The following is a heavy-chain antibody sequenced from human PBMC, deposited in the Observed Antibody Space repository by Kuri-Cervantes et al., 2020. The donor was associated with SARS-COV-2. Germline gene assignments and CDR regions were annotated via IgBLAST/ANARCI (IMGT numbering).Heavy chain of an antibody. J-gene: IGHJ4*02. CDR1: GGSFSGYY. CDR3: ARGRRYSLPGGLDY. Sequence: SQTLSLTCAVYGGSFSGYYWSWIRQPPGKGLEWIGEINHSGSTNYNPSLKSRVTISVDRSKNQFSLKLSSVTAADTAVYYCARGRRYSLPGGLDYWGQGTLVTVSS. V-gene: IGHV4-34*01. CDR2: INHSGST. D-gene: IGHD3-9*01.